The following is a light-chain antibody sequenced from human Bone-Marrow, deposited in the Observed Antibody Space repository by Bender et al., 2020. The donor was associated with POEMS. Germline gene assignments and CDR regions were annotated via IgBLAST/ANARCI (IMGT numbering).Light chain of an antibody. J-gene: IGLJ1*01. V-gene: IGLV1-44*01. CDR2: TNN. Sequence: QSVLTQPPSVSGTPGQRVTISCSGSGSNIGGYPVNWYQQLPGTAPRLLIYTNNERPPGIPERFSGSNSGNTATLTISRVEADDEADYYCQVWDNGTGPHYVFATGTKVTVL. CDR1: GSNIGGYP. CDR3: QVWDNGTGPHYV.